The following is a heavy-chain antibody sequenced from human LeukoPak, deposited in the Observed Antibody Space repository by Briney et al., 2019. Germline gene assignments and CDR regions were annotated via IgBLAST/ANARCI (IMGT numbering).Heavy chain of an antibody. CDR3: PSHPLVPAANYAFDI. CDR2: LYPGYSDT. CDR1: GYSFTSYW. Sequence: GESLKISCKGSGYSFTSYWLGWVRQMPEKGLEWMGILYPGYSDTRHSPSFQGQVTISADKSISTASLQWSSLTAPYTAMYYSPSHPLVPAANYAFDIWRQGTMVTVSS. V-gene: IGHV5-51*01. J-gene: IGHJ3*02. D-gene: IGHD2-2*01.